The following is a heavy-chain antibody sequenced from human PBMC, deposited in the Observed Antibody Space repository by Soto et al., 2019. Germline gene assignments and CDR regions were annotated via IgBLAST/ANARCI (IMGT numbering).Heavy chain of an antibody. Sequence: SETLSLTCTVSGGSISSYYWSWIRQPPGKGLEWIGYIYYSGSTNYNPSLKSRVTISVDTSKNQFSLKLSSVTAADTAVYYCARGGGTERSYYYYGMDVWGQGTTVTVSS. D-gene: IGHD1-1*01. CDR1: GGSISSYY. J-gene: IGHJ6*02. CDR2: IYYSGST. CDR3: ARGGGTERSYYYYGMDV. V-gene: IGHV4-59*01.